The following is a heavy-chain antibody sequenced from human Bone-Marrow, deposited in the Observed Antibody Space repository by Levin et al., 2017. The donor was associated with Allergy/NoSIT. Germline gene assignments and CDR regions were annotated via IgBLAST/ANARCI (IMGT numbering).Heavy chain of an antibody. V-gene: IGHV3-23*01. CDR3: AKVGCSSTTCNTEEPVMVFGVL. Sequence: PGASVKVSCAASGFSFGTYAMSWVRQAPGKGLEWVSGISAGGRSTYYADSVKGRFTISRDNSKNMLHLQMNSLRPEDTAVYYCAKVGCSSTTCNTEEPVMVFGVLWGRGTLVTVSS. CDR1: GFSFGTYA. J-gene: IGHJ4*02. D-gene: IGHD2-2*02. CDR2: ISAGGRST.